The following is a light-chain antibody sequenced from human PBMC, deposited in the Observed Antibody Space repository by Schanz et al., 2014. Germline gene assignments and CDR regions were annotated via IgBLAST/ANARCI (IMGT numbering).Light chain of an antibody. Sequence: QSVLTQPPSASGSPGQSVTISCTGTSSDVGGYNYVSWYQQHPGKAPKLMIYDVSNRPSGVSNRFSGSKSGNTASLTISGLQAEDEADYYCSSYTSSSPWVFGGGTKLTVL. J-gene: IGLJ3*02. CDR1: SSDVGGYNY. CDR3: SSYTSSSPWV. CDR2: DVS. V-gene: IGLV2-14*01.